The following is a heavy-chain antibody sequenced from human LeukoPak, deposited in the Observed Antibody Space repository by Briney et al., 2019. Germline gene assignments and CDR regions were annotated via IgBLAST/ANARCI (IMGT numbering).Heavy chain of an antibody. CDR2: IDPNSDNI. Sequence: SVKVSCKASGYTFTGCLIHYVRQAPGEGLEWMGWIDPNSDNIRYSETFKDRVTMTRDTSTNTAYMELSWLRSDDTAVYCARSAYNYGYVYFDHWGQGTLVIVSS. V-gene: IGHV1-2*02. CDR3: ARSAYNYGYVYFDH. J-gene: IGHJ4*02. D-gene: IGHD5-18*01. CDR1: GYTFTGCL.